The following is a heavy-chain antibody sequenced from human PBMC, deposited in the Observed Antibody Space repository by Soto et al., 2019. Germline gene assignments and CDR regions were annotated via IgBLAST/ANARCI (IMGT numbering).Heavy chain of an antibody. D-gene: IGHD6-13*01. V-gene: IGHV3-23*01. CDR3: AKDQGSSWYEIDY. Sequence: EVPLLESGGGLVHPGGSLRLSCAASGFTFSNYAVTWVRQAPGKGLEWVSTISGSGGSTYYADSVKGRFTISRDNSKNALYLQMNSLRAEDTAVYYCAKDQGSSWYEIDYWGQGTLVTVSS. CDR2: ISGSGGST. J-gene: IGHJ4*02. CDR1: GFTFSNYA.